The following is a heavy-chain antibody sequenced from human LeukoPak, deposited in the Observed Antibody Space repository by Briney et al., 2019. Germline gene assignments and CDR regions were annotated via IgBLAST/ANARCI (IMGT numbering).Heavy chain of an antibody. CDR2: ISAYNGNT. D-gene: IGHD2-2*01. CDR3: ARDSPRYCSSTSCYYYYYYMDV. J-gene: IGHJ6*03. V-gene: IGHV1-18*01. Sequence: ASVKVSCTASGYTFTSYGISWVRQAPGQGLEWMGWISAYNGNTNYAQKLQGRVTMTTDTSTSTAYMELRSLRSDDTAVYYCARDSPRYCSSTSCYYYYYYMDVWGKGTTVTVSS. CDR1: GYTFTSYG.